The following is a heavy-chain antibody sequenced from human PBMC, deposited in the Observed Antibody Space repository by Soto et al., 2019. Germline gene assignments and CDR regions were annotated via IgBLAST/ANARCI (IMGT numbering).Heavy chain of an antibody. CDR1: GGSISSGGYS. CDR3: ASAGGLGAVAAYY. D-gene: IGHD6-19*01. Sequence: QLQLQESGSGLVKPSQTLSLTCAVYGGSISSGGYSWSWIRQPPGKGLEWIVYIYHSGSTYYNPSHQSRITLSVDRSKNQFSLKLSSVTAADTAVYYCASAGGLGAVAAYYWGQGTLGTVSS. J-gene: IGHJ4*02. V-gene: IGHV4-30-2*01. CDR2: IYHSGST.